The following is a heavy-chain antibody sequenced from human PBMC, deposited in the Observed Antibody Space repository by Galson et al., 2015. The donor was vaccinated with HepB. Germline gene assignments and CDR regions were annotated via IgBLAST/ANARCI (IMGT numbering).Heavy chain of an antibody. J-gene: IGHJ4*02. D-gene: IGHD6-19*01. CDR1: GFTFSSYS. Sequence: SLRLSCAASGFTFSSYSMNWVRQAPGKGLEWVSSISSSSSYIYYADPVKGRFTISRDNAKNSLYLQMNSLKAEDTAVYYCARVEAVAGTGFDYWGQGTLVTVSS. V-gene: IGHV3-21*01. CDR2: ISSSSSYI. CDR3: ARVEAVAGTGFDY.